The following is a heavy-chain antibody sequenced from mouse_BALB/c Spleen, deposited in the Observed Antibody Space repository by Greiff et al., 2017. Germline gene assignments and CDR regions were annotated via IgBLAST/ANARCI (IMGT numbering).Heavy chain of an antibody. CDR3: ARDELYAMDY. V-gene: IGHV7-3*02. Sequence: EVKLMESGGGLVQPGGSLRLSCATSGFTFTDYYMSWVRQPPGKALEWLGFIRNKANGYTTEYSASVKGRFTISRDNSQSILYLQMNTLRAEDSATYYCARDELYAMDYWGQGTSVTVSS. J-gene: IGHJ4*01. CDR2: IRNKANGYTT. CDR1: GFTFTDYY.